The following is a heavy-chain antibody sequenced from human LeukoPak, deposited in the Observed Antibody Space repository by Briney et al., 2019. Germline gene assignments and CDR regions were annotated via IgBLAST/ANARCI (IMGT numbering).Heavy chain of an antibody. CDR1: GFSFSSHG. J-gene: IGHJ4*02. CDR3: VRGMGGGVSNFDY. D-gene: IGHD3-16*01. CDR2: ISPSGDIT. V-gene: IGHV3-23*01. Sequence: GGSLRLSCAGSGFSFSSHGMNWVRQAPGKGLEWVSGISPSGDITYYTDSVRGRFTISRDNFKNTLSLQVNSLRAEDTAVYYCVRGMGGGVSNFDYWGQGTLVTVSS.